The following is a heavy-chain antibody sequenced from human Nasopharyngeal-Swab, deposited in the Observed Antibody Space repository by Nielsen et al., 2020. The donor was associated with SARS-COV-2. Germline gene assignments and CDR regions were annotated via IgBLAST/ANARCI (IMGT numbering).Heavy chain of an antibody. CDR1: GDSVSSNSAA. J-gene: IGHJ5*02. Sequence: SQTLSLTCAISGDSVSSNSAAWNWIRQSPSRALEWLGRTYYRSKWYNDYAVSVKSRITINPDTSKNQFSLQLNSVTPEDTAVYYCARAAIVTGGMNWFDPLGQGTLVTVSS. CDR3: ARAAIVTGGMNWFDP. D-gene: IGHD5-18*01. V-gene: IGHV6-1*01. CDR2: TYYRSKWYN.